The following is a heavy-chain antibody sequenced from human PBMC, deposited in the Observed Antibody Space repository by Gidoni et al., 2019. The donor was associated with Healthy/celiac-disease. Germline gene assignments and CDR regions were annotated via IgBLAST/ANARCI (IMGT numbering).Heavy chain of an antibody. Sequence: HVQLVQSGAEVKKPGSSVTVSCKASGCTFSSYAIRWVRQAPGQGLGWMGGIIPILGKANYAKKFQGRVRITADESTRKAYMELRSLRSEDTAVYYCAREGGRGSMPGGGYRLHYDWGQGTLVTVSS. D-gene: IGHD6-19*01. CDR3: AREGGRGSMPGGGYRLHYD. J-gene: IGHJ4*02. V-gene: IGHV1-69*01. CDR2: IIPILGKA. CDR1: GCTFSSYA.